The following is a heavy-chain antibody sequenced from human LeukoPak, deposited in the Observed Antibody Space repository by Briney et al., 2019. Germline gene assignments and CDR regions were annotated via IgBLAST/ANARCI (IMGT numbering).Heavy chain of an antibody. Sequence: PGGSLRLSCAASGFTFSSYSMNWVRQAPGKGLEWVSSISSSSSYIYYADSVKGRFTISRDNAKNSLYLQMNSLRAEDTAVYCCARDGDGYNWNDGGFDYWGQGTLVTVSS. V-gene: IGHV3-21*01. J-gene: IGHJ4*02. CDR3: ARDGDGYNWNDGGFDY. D-gene: IGHD1-1*01. CDR2: ISSSSSYI. CDR1: GFTFSSYS.